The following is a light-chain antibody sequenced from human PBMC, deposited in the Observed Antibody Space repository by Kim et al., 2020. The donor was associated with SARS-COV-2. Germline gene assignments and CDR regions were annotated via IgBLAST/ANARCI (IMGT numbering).Light chain of an antibody. V-gene: IGKV3-20*01. Sequence: EIVLTQSPVTLSLSPGERATFSCRASQSVSSSYLAWYLQKPGQAPRLLIYGAFNRASGIPDRFSGSGSGTDFTLTISRLEPDDFAVFYCQYYDDSDTFGQGTKLEI. CDR3: QYYDDSDT. CDR2: GAF. J-gene: IGKJ2*01. CDR1: QSVSSSY.